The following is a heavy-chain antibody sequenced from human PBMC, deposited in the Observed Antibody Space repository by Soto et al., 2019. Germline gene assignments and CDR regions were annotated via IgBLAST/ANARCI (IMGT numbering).Heavy chain of an antibody. CDR3: AREDVDTAMVGSLDV. J-gene: IGHJ6*02. V-gene: IGHV1-3*01. CDR1: GYTFTSYA. D-gene: IGHD5-18*01. Sequence: ASVKVSCKASGYTFTSYAMHWVRQAPGQRLERMGWINAGNGNTKYSQKFQGRVTITRDTSASTAYMELSSLRSEDTALYYCAREDVDTAMVGSLDVWGQGTTVTVSS. CDR2: INAGNGNT.